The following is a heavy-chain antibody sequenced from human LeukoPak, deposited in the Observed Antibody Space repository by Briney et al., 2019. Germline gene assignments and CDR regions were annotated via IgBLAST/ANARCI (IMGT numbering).Heavy chain of an antibody. D-gene: IGHD4-17*01. CDR1: GFTFSSYC. CDR3: ARDYGDYEPGRHHYYYYYMDV. V-gene: IGHV3-21*01. J-gene: IGHJ6*03. CDR2: ISSSSSYI. Sequence: PGGSLRLSCAASGFTFSSYCMNWVRQTPGKGLEWVSSISSSSSYIFYADSVKGRFTMSRDNAKKSLFLQMNSLRAEDTAVYYCARDYGDYEPGRHHYYYYYMDVWGKGTTVTVSS.